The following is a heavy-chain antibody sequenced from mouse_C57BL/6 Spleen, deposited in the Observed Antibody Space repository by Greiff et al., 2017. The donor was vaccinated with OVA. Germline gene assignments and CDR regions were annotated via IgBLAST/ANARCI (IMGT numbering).Heavy chain of an antibody. V-gene: IGHV2-2*01. CDR2: IWSGGST. Sequence: QVQLQQSGPGLVQPSQSLSITCTVSGFSLTSYGVHWVRQSPGKGLEWLGVIWSGGSTDYNAAFISRLSISKDNSKSQVFLKMNSLQADDTAIYYCARNFHYGYDGYYYAMDYWGQGTSVTVSS. CDR3: ARNFHYGYDGYYYAMDY. CDR1: GFSLTSYG. J-gene: IGHJ4*01. D-gene: IGHD2-2*01.